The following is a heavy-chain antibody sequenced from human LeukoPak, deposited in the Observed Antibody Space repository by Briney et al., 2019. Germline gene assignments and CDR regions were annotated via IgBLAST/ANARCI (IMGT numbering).Heavy chain of an antibody. CDR3: AKDGGSSGWYFDY. D-gene: IGHD6-19*01. V-gene: IGHV3-23*01. Sequence: GGSLRLSCAASGFTFSSYAMGWVRQAPGKGLEWVSAISGSGGSTYYADSVKGRFTISRDNSKNTLYLQMNSLRAEDTAVYYCAKDGGSSGWYFDYWGQGTLVTVSS. J-gene: IGHJ4*02. CDR1: GFTFSSYA. CDR2: ISGSGGST.